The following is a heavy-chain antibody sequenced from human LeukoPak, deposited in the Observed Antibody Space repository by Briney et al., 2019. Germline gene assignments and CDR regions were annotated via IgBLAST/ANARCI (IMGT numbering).Heavy chain of an antibody. CDR2: IIRIFGTA. Sequence: ASVKVSCKASGGTFSSYAISWVRQAPGQGLEWMGGIIRIFGTANYAQKFQGRVTITADESTSTAYMELSSLRSEDTAVYYCARDKGQLVRGSYYYYYYMDVWGKGTTVTVSS. D-gene: IGHD6-6*01. CDR1: GGTFSSYA. V-gene: IGHV1-69*01. CDR3: ARDKGQLVRGSYYYYYYMDV. J-gene: IGHJ6*03.